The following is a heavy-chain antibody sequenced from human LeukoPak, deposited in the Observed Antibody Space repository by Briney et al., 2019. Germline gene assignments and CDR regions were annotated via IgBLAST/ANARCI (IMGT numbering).Heavy chain of an antibody. Sequence: ASVKVSCKASGYTFTGYYMHWVRQAPGQGLEWMGRINPNSGGTNYAQKFQGRVTMTRDTSISTAYMELSRLRSDDTAVYYCAISTMVRGVIFDYWGQGHLVTVSS. CDR1: GYTFTGYY. D-gene: IGHD3-10*01. CDR2: INPNSGGT. CDR3: AISTMVRGVIFDY. V-gene: IGHV1-2*06. J-gene: IGHJ4*02.